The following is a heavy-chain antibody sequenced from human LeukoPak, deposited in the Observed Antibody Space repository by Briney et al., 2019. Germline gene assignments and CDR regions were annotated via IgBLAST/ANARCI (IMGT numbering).Heavy chain of an antibody. D-gene: IGHD3-10*01. V-gene: IGHV4-4*02. CDR3: ARHKTYYYGSGSYFNWFDP. J-gene: IGHJ5*02. Sequence: PSGTLSLTCAISGGSISSSNWWSWVRRPPGKGLEWIGEIYHSGSTNYNPSLKSRVTISVDTSKNQFSLKLSSVTAADTAVYYCARHKTYYYGSGSYFNWFDPWGQGTLVTVSS. CDR1: GGSISSSNW. CDR2: IYHSGST.